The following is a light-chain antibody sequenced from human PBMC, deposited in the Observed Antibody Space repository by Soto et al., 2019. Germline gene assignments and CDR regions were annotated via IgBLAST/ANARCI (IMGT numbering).Light chain of an antibody. CDR2: EGT. CDR1: TSDVGSYSL. Sequence: ALTQPASVSGSPGQSITISCTGTTSDVGSYSLVSWYQQHPGKAPKLMIYEGTKRPSGVSNRFSGSKSGNTASLTISWLQAEDEADYYCCSYAGSSTFYVFGTGTKVTVL. J-gene: IGLJ1*01. V-gene: IGLV2-23*03. CDR3: CSYAGSSTFYV.